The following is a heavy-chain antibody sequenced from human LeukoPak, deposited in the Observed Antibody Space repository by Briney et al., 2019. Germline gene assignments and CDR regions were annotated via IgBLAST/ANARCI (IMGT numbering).Heavy chain of an antibody. CDR2: IRSDSSNQ. J-gene: IGHJ4*02. V-gene: IGHV3-30*02. CDR3: ARRSSGWYTDYYFDY. Sequence: GGSLRLSCAASAFRFSSYGMHWVRQAPGKGPEWVAFIRSDSSNQYYADSVKGRFTISRDNAKNSLYLQMNSLRAEDTAVYYCARRSSGWYTDYYFDYWGQGTLVTVSS. D-gene: IGHD6-19*01. CDR1: AFRFSSYG.